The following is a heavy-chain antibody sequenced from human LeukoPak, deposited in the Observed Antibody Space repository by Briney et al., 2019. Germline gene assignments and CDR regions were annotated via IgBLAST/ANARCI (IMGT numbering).Heavy chain of an antibody. J-gene: IGHJ4*02. D-gene: IGHD2-15*01. CDR2: ISYDGSNK. V-gene: IGHV3-30*04. Sequence: GGSLRLSCAASGFTFSNYAMHWVRQAPGKGLEWVAVISYDGSNKNYGDSVKGRFTISRDNSKKTLYLQMNSLRAEDTAVYYCARGLFRFCSSGSCLSPFDYWGQGTLVTVSS. CDR1: GFTFSNYA. CDR3: ARGLFRFCSSGSCLSPFDY.